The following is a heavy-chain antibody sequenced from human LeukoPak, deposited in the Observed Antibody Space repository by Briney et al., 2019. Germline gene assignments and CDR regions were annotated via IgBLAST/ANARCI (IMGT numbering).Heavy chain of an antibody. D-gene: IGHD3-10*01. J-gene: IGHJ6*03. CDR3: AKGWWFGDLIGYCYYMDV. CDR1: GFTFSDYA. Sequence: GGSLRLSCEASGFTFSDYAMNWVRQAPGKGLEWVSAISGSAETTYYADSMKGRFTISRDNSKNTLYLQMSSLRAEDTAVYYCAKGWWFGDLIGYCYYMDVWGKGTTVTVSS. V-gene: IGHV3-23*01. CDR2: ISGSAETT.